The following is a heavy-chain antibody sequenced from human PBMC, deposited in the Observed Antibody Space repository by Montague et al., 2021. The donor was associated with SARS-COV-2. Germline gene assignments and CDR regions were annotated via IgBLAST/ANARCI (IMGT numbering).Heavy chain of an antibody. CDR3: AMRGGALDAFDI. Sequence: SETLSLTCTVSGGSIRTSSYYWGWIRQPPGKGLDWIGSIYYSGSTYYSPSLKSRVTISVDTSKNQFSLKLSSVTAADTAVYYCAMRGGALDAFDIWGQGTMVLVSS. V-gene: IGHV4-39*01. CDR2: IYYSGST. D-gene: IGHD4-17*01. J-gene: IGHJ3*02. CDR1: GGSIRTSSYY.